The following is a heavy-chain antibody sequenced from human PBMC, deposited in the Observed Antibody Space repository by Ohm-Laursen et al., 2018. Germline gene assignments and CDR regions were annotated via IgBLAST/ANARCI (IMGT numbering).Heavy chain of an antibody. CDR2: VYYSGST. J-gene: IGHJ4*02. D-gene: IGHD4-11*01. Sequence: SQTLSLTCTVSGGSISSSNYYWGWIRQPPGKGLEWIGSVYYSGSTYYNPSLKSRVTISVDTSKNQFSLKLTPVTAADTAVYYCARHSGVGTTAYFDYWGQGTLVTVSS. V-gene: IGHV4-39*01. CDR3: ARHSGVGTTAYFDY. CDR1: GGSISSSNYY.